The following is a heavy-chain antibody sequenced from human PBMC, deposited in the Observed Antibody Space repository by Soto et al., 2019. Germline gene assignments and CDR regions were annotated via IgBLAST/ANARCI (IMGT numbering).Heavy chain of an antibody. CDR1: GYTFTTYS. J-gene: IGHJ4*02. CDR3: ARLHSYYDRSGHCDY. D-gene: IGHD3-22*01. Sequence: VQLVQSGAEVRKPGASVKVSCKASGYTFTTYSISWVRQAPGQGLEWMGWISAYNCNTNYAQKLQGRVTMTTDTCTSTDYMELRSLRSDDPAVYYCARLHSYYDRSGHCDYWGQGTLVTVSS. V-gene: IGHV1-18*01. CDR2: ISAYNCNT.